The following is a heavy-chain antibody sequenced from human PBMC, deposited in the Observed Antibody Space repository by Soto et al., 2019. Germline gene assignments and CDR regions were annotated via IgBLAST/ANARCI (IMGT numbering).Heavy chain of an antibody. Sequence: SLRLSCAASGFTFSSYGMHWVRQAPGKGLEWVAVIWYDGSNKYYVDSVKGRFTISRDNSKNTLYLQMNSLRAEDTAVYYCARGEIILGVTNWYFDLWGRGTLVTVSS. CDR1: GFTFSSYG. CDR2: IWYDGSNK. CDR3: ARGEIILGVTNWYFDL. D-gene: IGHD1-26*01. J-gene: IGHJ2*01. V-gene: IGHV3-33*01.